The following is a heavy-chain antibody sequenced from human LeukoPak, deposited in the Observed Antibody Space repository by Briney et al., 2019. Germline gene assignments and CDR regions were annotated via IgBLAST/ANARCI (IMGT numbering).Heavy chain of an antibody. CDR2: IYPGDSDA. CDR1: GYSFTSYW. Sequence: GESLEISCKGSGYSFTSYWIGWVRQMPGTGLKWMGIIYPGDSDARYSPSCQGQVTISADKSISTAYLQWSSLKASDTAMYYCARRRDLYSGSYYPFDYWGQGTLVTVSS. D-gene: IGHD1-26*01. CDR3: ARRRDLYSGSYYPFDY. J-gene: IGHJ4*02. V-gene: IGHV5-51*01.